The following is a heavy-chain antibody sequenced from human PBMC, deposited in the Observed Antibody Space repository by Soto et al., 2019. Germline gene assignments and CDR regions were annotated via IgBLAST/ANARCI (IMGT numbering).Heavy chain of an antibody. CDR3: ARDLVVVVAAWFDP. CDR2: ISAYNGNT. Sequence: GASVKVSCKASGYTFTSYGIIWVRQAPGQGLEWMGWISAYNGNTNYAQKLQGRVTMTTDTSTSTAYMELRSLRSDDTAVYYCARDLVVVVAAWFDPWGQGTLVTVSS. D-gene: IGHD2-15*01. J-gene: IGHJ5*02. CDR1: GYTFTSYG. V-gene: IGHV1-18*01.